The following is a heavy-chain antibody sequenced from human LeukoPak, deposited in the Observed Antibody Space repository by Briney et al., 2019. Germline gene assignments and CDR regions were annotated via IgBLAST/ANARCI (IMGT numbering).Heavy chain of an antibody. J-gene: IGHJ4*02. D-gene: IGHD5-18*01. CDR2: ISWNSGSI. CDR3: TRASGYSSGAVDY. V-gene: IGHV3-9*03. CDR1: GFTFDDYA. Sequence: SLRLSCAAPGFTFDDYAMHWVRQAPGKGLEWVSGISWNSGSIGYADSVKGRFTISRDNAKSTLYLQMSSLRADDMALYYCTRASGYSSGAVDYWGQGTLVTVSS.